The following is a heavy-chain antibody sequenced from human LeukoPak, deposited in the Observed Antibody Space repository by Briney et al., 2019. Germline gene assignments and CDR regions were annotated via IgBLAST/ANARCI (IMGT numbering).Heavy chain of an antibody. J-gene: IGHJ4*02. Sequence: GGSLRLSCAASGFTFTSYAMSWVRQAPGKGLEWVTLISGSGGSTYYADSVKGRSTISRDNSKNTLSLQMNSLRAEDTAVYYCAKRGYSSGWQFDYWGQGTLVTVSS. CDR1: GFTFTSYA. V-gene: IGHV3-23*01. CDR3: AKRGYSSGWQFDY. CDR2: ISGSGGST. D-gene: IGHD6-19*01.